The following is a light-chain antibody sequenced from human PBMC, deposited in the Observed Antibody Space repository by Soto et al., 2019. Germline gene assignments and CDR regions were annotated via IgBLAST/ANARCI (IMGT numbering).Light chain of an antibody. J-gene: IGLJ1*01. CDR3: SSYTSIDTGV. V-gene: IGLV2-14*03. Sequence: QSALTQPASVSGSPGQSITITCTGTSSDVGGYNYVSWYQQHPGKAPQVLISDVSNRPSGISNRFSGSKSGNTASLTISGLQAEDEADYYCSSYTSIDTGVFGTGTKLTVL. CDR1: SSDVGGYNY. CDR2: DVS.